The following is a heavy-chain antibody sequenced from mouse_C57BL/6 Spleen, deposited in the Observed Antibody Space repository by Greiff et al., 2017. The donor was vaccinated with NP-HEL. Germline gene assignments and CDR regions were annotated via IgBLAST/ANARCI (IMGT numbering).Heavy chain of an antibody. V-gene: IGHV1-76*01. D-gene: IGHD3-3*01. CDR2: IYPGSGNT. J-gene: IGHJ2*01. CDR1: GYTFTDYY. Sequence: VQLQQSGAELVRPGASVKLSCKASGYTFTDYYINWVKQRPGQGLEWIARIYPGSGNTYYNEKFKGKATLTAEKSSSTAYMQLSSLTSEDSAVYFCASGGDRGYFDYWGQGTTLTVSS. CDR3: ASGGDRGYFDY.